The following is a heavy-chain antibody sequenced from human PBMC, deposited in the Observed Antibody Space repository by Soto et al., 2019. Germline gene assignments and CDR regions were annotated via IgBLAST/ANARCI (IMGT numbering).Heavy chain of an antibody. CDR2: ISFSGGST. J-gene: IGHJ2*01. CDR3: VKGSHAV. CDR1: GFTFSNYA. Sequence: GGSLRLSCAASGFTFSNYAMSWVRQAPGKGLEWVSGISFSGGSTYYADSVKARFSISRDNSKTTLYLQMNSLRAEDTAVYYCVKGSHAVWGRGTLVTVSS. V-gene: IGHV3-23*01.